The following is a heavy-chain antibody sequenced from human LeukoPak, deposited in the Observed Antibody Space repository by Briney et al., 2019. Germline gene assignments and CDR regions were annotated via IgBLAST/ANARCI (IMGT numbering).Heavy chain of an antibody. CDR1: GFTFDDYA. J-gene: IGHJ6*02. D-gene: IGHD1-26*01. Sequence: GGSLRLSCAASGFTFDDYAMHWVRQAPGKGLEWASGISWNSGSIGYADSVKGRFTISRDNAKNSLYLQMNSLRAEDTALYYCAKGVSGSYYYYGMDVWGQGTTVTVSS. CDR3: AKGVSGSYYYYGMDV. V-gene: IGHV3-9*01. CDR2: ISWNSGSI.